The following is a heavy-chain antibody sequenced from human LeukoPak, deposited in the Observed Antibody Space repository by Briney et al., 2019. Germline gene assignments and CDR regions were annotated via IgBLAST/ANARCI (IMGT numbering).Heavy chain of an antibody. CDR3: ARGTLGYCSSTSCPPGTFDY. CDR1: GGTFSSYA. J-gene: IGHJ4*02. V-gene: IGHV1-69*13. Sequence: SVKVSCKASGGTFSSYAISWVRQAPGQGLEWMGGIIPIFGTANYAQKFQGRVTITADESTSTAYMELSSLRSEDTAVYYCARGTLGYCSSTSCPPGTFDYWGQGTLVTVSS. CDR2: IIPIFGTA. D-gene: IGHD2-2*01.